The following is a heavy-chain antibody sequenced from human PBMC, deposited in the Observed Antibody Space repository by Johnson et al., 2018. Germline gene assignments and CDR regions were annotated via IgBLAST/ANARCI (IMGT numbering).Heavy chain of an antibody. CDR1: GFTFSSYG. D-gene: IGHD1-1*01. J-gene: IGHJ6*03. V-gene: IGHV3-33*06. CDR3: AKGIGERRRSQYYYYYMDV. Sequence: QEQLQESGGGVVQPGRSMRLSCAASGFTFSSYGMHWVRQAPGKGLEWVAVIWYDGSNEYYADSGKGRFTIPRDNSKNTLFLQMNSLRGEDTAVYYCAKGIGERRRSQYYYYYMDVWGKGTTVTVSS. CDR2: IWYDGSNE.